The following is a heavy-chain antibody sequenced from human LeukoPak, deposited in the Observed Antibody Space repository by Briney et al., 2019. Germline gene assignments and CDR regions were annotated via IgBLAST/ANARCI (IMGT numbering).Heavy chain of an antibody. Sequence: GGSLRLSCAASGFTFSNAWMSWVRQAPGKGLEWVGRIKSKTDGGTTDYAAPVKGRFTISRDDSKNTLYLQMNSLETEDTAVYYCTTGTFDYYDSSDLDAFDIWGQGTMVTVSS. V-gene: IGHV3-15*01. J-gene: IGHJ3*02. CDR3: TTGTFDYYDSSDLDAFDI. CDR1: GFTFSNAW. CDR2: IKSKTDGGTT. D-gene: IGHD3-22*01.